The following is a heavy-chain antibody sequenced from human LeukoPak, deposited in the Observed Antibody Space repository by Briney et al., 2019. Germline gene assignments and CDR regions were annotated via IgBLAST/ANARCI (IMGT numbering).Heavy chain of an antibody. Sequence: SVKVSCKASGGTFSSYAIGWVRQAPGQGLEWMGGIIPIFGTANYAQKFQGRVTITTDESTSTAYMELSSLRSEDTAVYYCARSTKVVFFLLSKWGQGTLVTVSS. J-gene: IGHJ4*02. CDR1: GGTFSSYA. D-gene: IGHD2-15*01. CDR2: IIPIFGTA. CDR3: ARSTKVVFFLLSK. V-gene: IGHV1-69*05.